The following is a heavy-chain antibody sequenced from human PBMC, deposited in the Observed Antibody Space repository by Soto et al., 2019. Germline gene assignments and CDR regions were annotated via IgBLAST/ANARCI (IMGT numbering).Heavy chain of an antibody. CDR1: GGSISSFY. CDR3: ASRGYRYGYFDY. J-gene: IGHJ4*02. Sequence: SETLSLTCTVSGGSISSFYWTWIRQPPGKGLEWVGFVYYSGTTNYNPSLRSRVTISVDTSKKQFSLRLSSVTAADTAVYYCASRGYRYGYFDYWGQGTLVTVSS. V-gene: IGHV4-59*08. D-gene: IGHD5-18*01. CDR2: VYYSGTT.